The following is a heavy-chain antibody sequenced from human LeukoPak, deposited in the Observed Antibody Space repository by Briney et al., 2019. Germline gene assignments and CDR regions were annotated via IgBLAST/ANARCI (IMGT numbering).Heavy chain of an antibody. CDR3: ARELSVRGVIRYYGMDV. CDR2: ISYDGSNK. D-gene: IGHD3-10*01. J-gene: IGHJ6*04. Sequence: PGRSLRLSCAASGFTFSSYAMHWVRQAPGKGLEWVAVISYDGSNKYYADSVKGRFTIPRDNSKNTLYLQMNSLRAEDTAVYYCARELSVRGVIRYYGMDVWGKGTTVTVSS. CDR1: GFTFSSYA. V-gene: IGHV3-30*04.